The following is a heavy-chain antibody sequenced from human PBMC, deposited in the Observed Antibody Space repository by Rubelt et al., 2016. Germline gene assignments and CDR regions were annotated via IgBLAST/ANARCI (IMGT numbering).Heavy chain of an antibody. CDR1: GFTFSYHW. CDR3: ARDRPGLGIDY. V-gene: IGHV3-74*03. J-gene: IGHJ4*02. Sequence: GGSLRLSCAASGFTFSYHWMHWVRQVPGKGLVWVSYITSDGSITAYADSVEGRFTISRDNAKNTRYLQMNSLRAEDTAVYYCARDRPGLGIDYWGQGTLVTVSS. CDR2: ITSDGSIT.